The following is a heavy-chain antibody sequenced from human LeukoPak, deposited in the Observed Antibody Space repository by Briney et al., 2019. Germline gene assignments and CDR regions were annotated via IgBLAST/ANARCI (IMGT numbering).Heavy chain of an antibody. CDR2: INPNSGGT. Sequence: ASVEVSCKASGYTFTGYYMHWVRQAPGQGLEWMGWINPNSGGTNYAQKFQGRVTMTRDTSISTAYMELSRLRSDDTAVYYCASPYSSSWYSYFQHWGQGTLVTVSS. CDR3: ASPYSSSWYSYFQH. D-gene: IGHD6-13*01. CDR1: GYTFTGYY. J-gene: IGHJ1*01. V-gene: IGHV1-2*02.